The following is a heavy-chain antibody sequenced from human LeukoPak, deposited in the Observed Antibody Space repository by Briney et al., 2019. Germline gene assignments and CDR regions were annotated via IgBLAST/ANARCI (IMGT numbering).Heavy chain of an antibody. CDR1: GGSISSGSYY. D-gene: IGHD3-10*01. CDR3: ARDYGSGSHIDC. Sequence: KTSETLSLTCTVSGGSISSGSYYWSWIRQPAGKGLEWIGRIYTTGSTNYNPSLKSRVTVSLDTSKNQFSLNLSSVTAADTAVYYCARDYGSGSHIDCWGQGTLVTVSS. CDR2: IYTTGST. V-gene: IGHV4-61*02. J-gene: IGHJ4*02.